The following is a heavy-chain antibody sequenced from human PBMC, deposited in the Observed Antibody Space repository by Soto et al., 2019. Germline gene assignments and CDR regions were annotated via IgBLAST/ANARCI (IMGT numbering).Heavy chain of an antibody. CDR2: INHSGST. CDR1: GGSFSGYY. V-gene: IGHV4-34*01. D-gene: IGHD2-8*01. Sequence: SETLSLTCAVYGGSFSGYYWSWIRQPPGKGLEWIGEINHSGSTNYNPSLKSRVTISVDTSKNQFSLKLSSVTAADTAVYYCARDPFVWPFDYWGQGTLVTVSS. CDR3: ARDPFVWPFDY. J-gene: IGHJ4*02.